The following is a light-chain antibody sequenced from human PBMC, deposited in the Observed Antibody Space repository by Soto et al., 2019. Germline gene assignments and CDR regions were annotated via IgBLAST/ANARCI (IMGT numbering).Light chain of an antibody. J-gene: IGKJ3*01. CDR2: DAS. Sequence: AIQLTQSPSSLSASVRDRVTITCRASQDISNALALYQQNSGKPPKLLIYDASTLESGVPSRFSGSASGTDFTLTITSLQPEDFATYYCQQFNTYPFTFGPGTTVDV. CDR3: QQFNTYPFT. V-gene: IGKV1-13*02. CDR1: QDISNA.